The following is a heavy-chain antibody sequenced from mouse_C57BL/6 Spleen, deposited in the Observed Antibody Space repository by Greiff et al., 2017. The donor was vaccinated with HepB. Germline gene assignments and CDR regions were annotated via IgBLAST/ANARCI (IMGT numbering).Heavy chain of an antibody. CDR1: GFSLTSYG. D-gene: IGHD2-1*01. V-gene: IGHV2-2*01. J-gene: IGHJ3*01. CDR2: IWSGGST. Sequence: VNLVESGPGLVQPSQSLSITCTVSGFSLTSYGVHWVRQSPGKGLEWLGVIWSGGSTDYNAAFISRLSISKDNSKSQVFFKMNSLQADDTAIYYCASPYGNYEGAWFAYWGQGTLVTVSA. CDR3: ASPYGNYEGAWFAY.